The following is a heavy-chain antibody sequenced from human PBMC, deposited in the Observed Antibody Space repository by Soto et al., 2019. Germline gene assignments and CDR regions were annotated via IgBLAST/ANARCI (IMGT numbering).Heavy chain of an antibody. CDR2: ISSNGGST. Sequence: GGSLRLSCAASGFTFSSYAMHWVRRAPGKGLEYVSAISSNGGSTYYANSVKGRFTISRDNSKNTLYLQMGSLRAEDMAVYYCARNYGGNSYAFDIWGQGTMVTVSS. CDR3: ARNYGGNSYAFDI. V-gene: IGHV3-64*01. J-gene: IGHJ3*02. D-gene: IGHD2-21*02. CDR1: GFTFSSYA.